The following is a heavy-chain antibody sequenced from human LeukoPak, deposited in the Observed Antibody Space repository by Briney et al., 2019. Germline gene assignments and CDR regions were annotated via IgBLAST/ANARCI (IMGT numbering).Heavy chain of an antibody. D-gene: IGHD2-2*01. J-gene: IGHJ5*02. Sequence: SETLSLTCTVSGGSISSGSYYWSWIRQPAGKGQEWIGRIYTSGSTNYNPSLKSRVTISVDTSKNQFSLKLSSVTAADTAVYYCARDSLGYCSSTSCYPPWFDPWGQGTLVTVSS. CDR2: IYTSGST. CDR1: GGSISSGSYY. V-gene: IGHV4-61*02. CDR3: ARDSLGYCSSTSCYPPWFDP.